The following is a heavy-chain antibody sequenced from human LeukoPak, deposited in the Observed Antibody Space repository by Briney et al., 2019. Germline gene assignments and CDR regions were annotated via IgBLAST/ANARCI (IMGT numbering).Heavy chain of an antibody. CDR2: ISYDGSNK. D-gene: IGHD1-26*01. CDR3: ARDCEELLGGGAFDY. Sequence: GGSLRLSCAASGFTFSSYAMHWVRQAPGKGLEWVAVISYDGSNKYYADSVKGRFTISRDNSKNTLYLQMNSLRAEDTAVYYCARDCEELLGGGAFDYWGQGTLVTVSS. J-gene: IGHJ4*02. V-gene: IGHV3-30-3*01. CDR1: GFTFSSYA.